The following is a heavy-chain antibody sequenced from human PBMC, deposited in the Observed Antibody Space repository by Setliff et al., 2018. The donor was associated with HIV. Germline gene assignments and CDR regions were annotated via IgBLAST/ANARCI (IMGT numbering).Heavy chain of an antibody. D-gene: IGHD3-22*01. J-gene: IGHJ3*02. Sequence: SETLSLTCTVSGGSISSGSYYWSWIRQSAGKGLEWIGRIYISGSTNYNPSLKSRVTITLDTSRNQFSLKLNSVTAADTAVYYCAREDYYDSSGDAFDIWGQGTKVTVSS. CDR1: GGSISSGSYY. CDR2: IYISGST. CDR3: AREDYYDSSGDAFDI. V-gene: IGHV4-61*02.